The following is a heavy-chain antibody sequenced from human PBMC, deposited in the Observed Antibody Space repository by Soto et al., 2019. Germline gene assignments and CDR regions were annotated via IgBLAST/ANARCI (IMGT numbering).Heavy chain of an antibody. D-gene: IGHD6-19*01. J-gene: IGHJ4*02. CDR1: GGSISSYY. Sequence: SETLSLTCTVSGGSISSYYWSWIRQPPGKGLEWIGYIYYIGSTNYNPSLKSRVTISVDTSKNQFSLKLSSVTAADTAVYYCARDRRDGEWLAPQWGQGTLVTVSS. CDR3: ARDRRDGEWLAPQ. V-gene: IGHV4-59*12. CDR2: IYYIGST.